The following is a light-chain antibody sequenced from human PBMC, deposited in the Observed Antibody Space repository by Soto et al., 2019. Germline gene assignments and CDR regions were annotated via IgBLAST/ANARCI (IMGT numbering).Light chain of an antibody. CDR2: LGS. Sequence: DIVITQTPLSLPFTPLEPASISCGSSQSLLDSDDGNTYLDWYLQKPGQSPQLLIYLGSSRSSGVPDRFSGSGSDTDFTLKISRVEAEDVGVYYCMQGIQTPPTFGQGTRLEIK. CDR1: QSLLDSDDGNTY. CDR3: MQGIQTPPT. V-gene: IGKV2-28*01. J-gene: IGKJ5*01.